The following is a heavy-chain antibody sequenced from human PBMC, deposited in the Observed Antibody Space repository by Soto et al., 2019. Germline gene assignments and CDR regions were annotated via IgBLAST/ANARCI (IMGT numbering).Heavy chain of an antibody. Sequence: PSETLSLTCTGSGGSISSSRYYWGWIRQPPGKGLEWIGSIFYSGSTYHNPSLKSRVTISVDTSKNQFSLKLSSVTAADTAVYYCARPPTASLDAFDIWGQGTMVTVSS. V-gene: IGHV4-39*01. CDR2: IFYSGST. CDR3: ARPPTASLDAFDI. CDR1: GGSISSSRYY. J-gene: IGHJ3*02.